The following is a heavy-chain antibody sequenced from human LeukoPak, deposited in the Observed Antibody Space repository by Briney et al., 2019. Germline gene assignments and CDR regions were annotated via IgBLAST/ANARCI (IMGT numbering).Heavy chain of an antibody. CDR3: AKDLAAADASVFDY. Sequence: PGGSLRLSCAASGFTFDDYAMHWVRQAPGKGLEWVSGISWNSGSIGYADSVKGRFTISRDNAKNSLYLQMNSLRAEDTALYYCAKDLAAADASVFDYWGQGTLVTVSS. CDR1: GFTFDDYA. J-gene: IGHJ4*02. D-gene: IGHD6-13*01. V-gene: IGHV3-9*01. CDR2: ISWNSGSI.